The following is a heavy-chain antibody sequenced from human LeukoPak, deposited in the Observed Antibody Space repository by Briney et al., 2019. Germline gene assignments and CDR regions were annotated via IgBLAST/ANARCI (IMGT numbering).Heavy chain of an antibody. CDR1: GGSISSYY. CDR2: IYYSGST. J-gene: IGHJ4*02. D-gene: IGHD3-22*01. V-gene: IGHV4-59*12. Sequence: SETLSLTCTVSGGSISSYYWSWIRQPPGKGLEWIGYIYYSGSTNYNPSLKSRVTISVDTPKNQFSLKLSSVTAADTAVYYCARDDDSSGYCLWDQGTLVTVSS. CDR3: ARDDDSSGYCL.